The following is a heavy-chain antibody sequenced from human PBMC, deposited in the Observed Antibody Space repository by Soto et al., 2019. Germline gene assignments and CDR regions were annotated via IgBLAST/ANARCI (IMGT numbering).Heavy chain of an antibody. D-gene: IGHD3-3*01. J-gene: IGHJ4*01. V-gene: IGHV4-31*03. CDR2: ISYSGNT. CDR1: GASINSAAYY. Sequence: QVQLQESGPGLVTPSQPLSLTCTVSGASINSAAYYWSWIRQRPGEGLEWIGFISYSGNTYHSPSLKSRLVLSVDTSKNQFSLELSFVTAADTAVYYCARGLTPFWSSYRFAYFDSWGHGTPVTVSS. CDR3: ARGLTPFWSSYRFAYFDS.